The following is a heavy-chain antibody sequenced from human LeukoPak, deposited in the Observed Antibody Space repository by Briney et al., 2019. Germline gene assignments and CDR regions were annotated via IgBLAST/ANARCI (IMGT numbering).Heavy chain of an antibody. J-gene: IGHJ4*02. CDR2: ISGSGGST. Sequence: GGSLRLSCAASGFTFSSYAMSWVRQAPGKGLEWVSAISGSGGSTYCADSVKGRFTISRDNSKNTLYLQMNSLRAEDTAVYYCAKDTAAAGTGGFDYWGQGTLVTVSS. D-gene: IGHD6-13*01. V-gene: IGHV3-23*01. CDR3: AKDTAAAGTGGFDY. CDR1: GFTFSSYA.